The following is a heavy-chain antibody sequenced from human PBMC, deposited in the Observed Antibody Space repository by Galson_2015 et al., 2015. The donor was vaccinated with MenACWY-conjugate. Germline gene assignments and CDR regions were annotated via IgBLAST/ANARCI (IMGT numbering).Heavy chain of an antibody. J-gene: IGHJ5*02. Sequence: ETLSLTCTVSGDSISSSSFYWGWIRQPPGKGLEWIGYLYYSGSTNYNPSLKSRVTISVDTSKNQFSLKLSSVTAADTAVYYCARAARVGSYFFWFDPWGQGTLVTVSS. V-gene: IGHV4-61*05. D-gene: IGHD3-10*01. CDR1: GDSISSSSFY. CDR2: LYYSGST. CDR3: ARAARVGSYFFWFDP.